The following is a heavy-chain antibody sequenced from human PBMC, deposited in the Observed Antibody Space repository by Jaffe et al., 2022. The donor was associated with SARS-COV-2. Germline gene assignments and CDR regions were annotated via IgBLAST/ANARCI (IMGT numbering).Heavy chain of an antibody. V-gene: IGHV3-30-3*01. D-gene: IGHD1-26*01. CDR3: ARTRSGSYNGVFDY. Sequence: QVQLVESGGGVVQPGRSLRLSCAASGFTFSSYAMHWVRQAPGKGLEWVAVISYDGSNKYYADSVKGRFTISRDNSKNTLNLQMNSLRAEDTAVYYCARTRSGSYNGVFDYWGQGTLVTVSS. J-gene: IGHJ4*02. CDR2: ISYDGSNK. CDR1: GFTFSSYA.